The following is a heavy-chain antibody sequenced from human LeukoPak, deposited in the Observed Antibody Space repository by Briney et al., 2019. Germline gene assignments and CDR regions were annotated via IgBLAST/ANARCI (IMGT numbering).Heavy chain of an antibody. D-gene: IGHD6-6*01. CDR2: ISHDGSNK. Sequence: GRSLRLSCAASGFTFSSYGMHWVRQAPGKGLEWVAVISHDGSNKYYADSVKGRFTISRDNSKNTLYLQMNSLRAEDTAVYYCAGEEQLVLGYWGQGTLVTVSS. CDR1: GFTFSSYG. J-gene: IGHJ4*02. V-gene: IGHV3-30*03. CDR3: AGEEQLVLGY.